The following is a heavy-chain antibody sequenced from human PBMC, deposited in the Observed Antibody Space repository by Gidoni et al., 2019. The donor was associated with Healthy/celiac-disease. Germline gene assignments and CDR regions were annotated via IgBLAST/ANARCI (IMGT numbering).Heavy chain of an antibody. CDR2: IDSGGRT. J-gene: IGHJ4*02. CDR3: ASWPPFGIAAAGHIFDY. V-gene: IGHV3-66*01. Sequence: VPLVESGGGLFQPGVSLILSCAASVLTVSSNYLSWVRQAPGKGLAWSSVIDSGGRTYYADSVKGRFTISRDNSKNTLYHQMNSVRVEDTAVYYCASWPPFGIAAAGHIFDYWGQGTLVTVSS. CDR1: VLTVSSNY. D-gene: IGHD6-13*01.